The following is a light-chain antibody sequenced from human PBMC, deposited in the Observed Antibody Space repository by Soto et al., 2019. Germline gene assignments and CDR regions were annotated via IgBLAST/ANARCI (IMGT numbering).Light chain of an antibody. CDR3: QQTYATPIT. V-gene: IGKV1-39*01. Sequence: DIQMTHSPSSLSASVGDRVTITCRASQSISSYLNWYQHRPGKAPKLLIYGASTLQSGVPSRFSGSESGTDFTLTITSLQPEDCATYYCQQTYATPITFGQGTRLEIK. CDR1: QSISSY. J-gene: IGKJ5*01. CDR2: GAS.